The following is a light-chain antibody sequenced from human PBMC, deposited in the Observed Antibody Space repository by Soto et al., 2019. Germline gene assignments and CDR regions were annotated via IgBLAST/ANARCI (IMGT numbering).Light chain of an antibody. CDR2: DAS. Sequence: VLTQYKGTLSLSPGERATLSCMASQTVRNNYLAWYQQKPGQAPRLLIYDASSRATGIPDRFSGGGSGTDFTLTISRLEPEDFAVYYCQQVSCYPLTFGGGTKVDIK. J-gene: IGKJ4*01. CDR1: QTVRNNY. V-gene: IGKV3-20*01. CDR3: QQVSCYPLT.